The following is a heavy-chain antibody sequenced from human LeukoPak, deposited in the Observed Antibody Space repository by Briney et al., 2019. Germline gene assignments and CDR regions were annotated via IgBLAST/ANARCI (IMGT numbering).Heavy chain of an antibody. V-gene: IGHV4-59*08. D-gene: IGHD3-3*01. CDR2: IYYSGST. CDR3: ARSGTYFYYYMDV. Sequence: SETLSLTCTVSGDSISGFYWSWIRQPPGKGLEWIGYIYYSGSTNYNPSLKSRVTISVDTSKSQFSLKLTSVTAADTAVYYCARSGTYFYYYMDVWGKGTTVTVSS. CDR1: GDSISGFY. J-gene: IGHJ6*03.